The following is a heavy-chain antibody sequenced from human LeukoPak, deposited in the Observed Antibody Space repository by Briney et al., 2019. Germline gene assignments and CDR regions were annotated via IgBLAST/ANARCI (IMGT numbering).Heavy chain of an antibody. CDR1: GVTFNNAW. D-gene: IGHD4-17*01. V-gene: IGHV3-15*01. CDR3: TTATVTTKFDY. J-gene: IGHJ4*02. Sequence: GGSLRLSCAASGVTFNNAWMSWVRQAPGKGLEWVGRIKSKTDGGTTDYAAPVKGRFTISRDDSKNTLYLQMNSLKTEDTAVYYCTTATVTTKFDYWGQGTLVTVSS. CDR2: IKSKTDGGTT.